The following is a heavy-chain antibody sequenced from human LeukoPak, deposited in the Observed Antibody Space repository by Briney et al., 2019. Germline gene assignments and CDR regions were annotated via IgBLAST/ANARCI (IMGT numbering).Heavy chain of an antibody. CDR2: LYGGGGT. CDR3: AAAGASNGGAFDI. V-gene: IGHV3-53*01. D-gene: IGHD6-13*01. J-gene: IGHJ3*02. Sequence: GRSLRLSCAASGFTFSNYIMHWVRQAPGKGLECVSVLYGGGGTYYADSVKGRFTISRDKSKNTLYLQMNSLRAEDTAVYYCAAAGASNGGAFDIWGQGTMVTVSS. CDR1: GFTFSNYI.